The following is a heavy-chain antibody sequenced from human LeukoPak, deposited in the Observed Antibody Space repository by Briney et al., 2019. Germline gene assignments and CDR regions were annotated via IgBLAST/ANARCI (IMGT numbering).Heavy chain of an antibody. J-gene: IGHJ4*02. V-gene: IGHV3-7*01. CDR1: GFTFSGYW. D-gene: IGHD6-13*01. CDR2: IRQDGNEK. Sequence: GGSLRLSCAASGFTFSGYWVSWVRQAPGKGLEWVANIRQDGNEKHYVDSVKGRFTISRDNAKNSLFLQMNSLRDEDTAIYYRARDQGSLPSDSWGQGTLVSVSS. CDR3: ARDQGSLPSDS.